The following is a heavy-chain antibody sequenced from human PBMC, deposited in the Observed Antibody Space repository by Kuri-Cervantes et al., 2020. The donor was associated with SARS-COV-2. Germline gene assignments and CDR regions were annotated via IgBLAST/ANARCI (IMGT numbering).Heavy chain of an antibody. CDR1: GYTFTSYY. V-gene: IGHV1-46*01. CDR2: INPSGGST. D-gene: IGHD6-13*01. Sequence: ASVKVSCKASGYTFTSYYMHWVRQAPGQGLEWMGIINPSGGSTSYAQKFQGRVTMTRDTSTSTVYMELSSLRSEDTAVYYCARDVVAAAGGAGWFDPWGQGTLVTSPQ. J-gene: IGHJ5*02. CDR3: ARDVVAAAGGAGWFDP.